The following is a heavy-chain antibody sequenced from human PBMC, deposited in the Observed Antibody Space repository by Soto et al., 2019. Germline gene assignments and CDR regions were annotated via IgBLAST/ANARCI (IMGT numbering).Heavy chain of an antibody. D-gene: IGHD1-26*01. CDR3: ARDMAVGATTRFTAFDM. J-gene: IGHJ3*02. CDR2: ISWNSVNI. CDR1: GFIFDDHG. V-gene: IGHV3-9*01. Sequence: EVKLVESGGGLVQPGRSLRLSCEASGFIFDDHGMHWVRQAPGKGLEWVSGISWNSVNIAYADSVKGRFTTLRDNAKNSLYLEVRSLRPRDTSLYYCARDMAVGATTRFTAFDMWGQGTMVTVSS.